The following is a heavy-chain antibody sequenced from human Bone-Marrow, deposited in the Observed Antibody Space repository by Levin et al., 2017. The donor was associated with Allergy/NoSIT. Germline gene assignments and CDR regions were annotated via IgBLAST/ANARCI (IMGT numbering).Heavy chain of an antibody. CDR3: ARERRYGGPFDQ. CDR1: GYSFTSFG. Sequence: GESLKISCKASGYSFTSFGITWVRRAPGQGLEWMGWISPYNGNTNYEEKFQGRVTITADTSASTVNMELRSLTSDDTAVYFCARERRYGGPFDQWGQGTLVTVAS. CDR2: ISPYNGNT. D-gene: IGHD3-16*01. J-gene: IGHJ4*02. V-gene: IGHV1-18*01.